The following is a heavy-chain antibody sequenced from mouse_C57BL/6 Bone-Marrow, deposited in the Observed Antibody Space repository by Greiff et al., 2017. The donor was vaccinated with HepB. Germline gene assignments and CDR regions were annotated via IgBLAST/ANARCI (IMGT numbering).Heavy chain of an antibody. V-gene: IGHV1-69*01. CDR3: ARYYGSFDY. CDR1: GYTFTSYW. Sequence: QVQLQQSGAELVMPGASVKLSCKASGYTFTSYWMHWVKQRPGQGLEWIGEIDPSDSYTNYNQKFKGKSTLTVDKSSSTAYMQLSSLTSEDSAVYYCARYYGSFDYWGQGTTLTVSS. CDR2: IDPSDSYT. J-gene: IGHJ2*01. D-gene: IGHD1-1*01.